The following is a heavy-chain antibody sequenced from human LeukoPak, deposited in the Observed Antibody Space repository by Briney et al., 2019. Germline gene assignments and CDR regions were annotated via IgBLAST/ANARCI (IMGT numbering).Heavy chain of an antibody. J-gene: IGHJ4*02. CDR3: ARDHDYGDYGIYEDY. Sequence: SQTLSPTCAISGASVSSNSVAWNWVRQSPSRGLEWLGRTYYRSRWYNDYAVSVKSRITINPDTSKNQFSLQLNSVTPEDTAVYYCARDHDYGDYGIYEDYWGQGTLVTVAS. D-gene: IGHD4-17*01. CDR1: GASVSSNSVA. V-gene: IGHV6-1*01. CDR2: TYYRSRWYN.